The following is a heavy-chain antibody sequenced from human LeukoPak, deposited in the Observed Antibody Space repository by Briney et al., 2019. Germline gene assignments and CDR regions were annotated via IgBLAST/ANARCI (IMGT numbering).Heavy chain of an antibody. Sequence: GGSLRLSCVASGFTFRTYSMNWGRQAPGKGLEWGSSISSSSSYIYYADSVKGRFTISRDNAKNSLYLQMNSLRAEDTAVYYCARDGGYCSGGSCNNWFDSWGQGTLVAVSS. D-gene: IGHD2-15*01. CDR2: ISSSSSYI. CDR3: ARDGGYCSGGSCNNWFDS. CDR1: GFTFRTYS. J-gene: IGHJ5*01. V-gene: IGHV3-21*01.